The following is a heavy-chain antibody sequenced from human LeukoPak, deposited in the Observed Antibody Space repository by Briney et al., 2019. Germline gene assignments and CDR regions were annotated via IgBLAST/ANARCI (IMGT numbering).Heavy chain of an antibody. CDR3: ARGDSGYAIDY. CDR2: IYYSGST. Sequence: PSETLSLTCTVSGGSISSSYWSWIRQPPGKGLEWIGYIYYSGSTNYNPSLKSRVTISVDTSKNQFSLKLSSVTAADTAVYYCARGDSGYAIDYWGQGTLVTVSS. CDR1: GGSISSSY. J-gene: IGHJ4*02. D-gene: IGHD5-12*01. V-gene: IGHV4-59*01.